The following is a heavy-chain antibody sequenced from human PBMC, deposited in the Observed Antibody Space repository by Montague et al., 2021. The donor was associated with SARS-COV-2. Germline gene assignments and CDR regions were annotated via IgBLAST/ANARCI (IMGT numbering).Heavy chain of an antibody. V-gene: IGHV4-34*01. CDR1: GGSFTNYY. CDR2: SNHRGST. J-gene: IGHJ5*02. Sequence: SETLSLTCAVYGGSFTNYYWSWIRQPPGKGLEWIGESNHRGSTNYNPSLKSRVTISVDTSKNQFSLKLSSVTAADTAVYYCARGILSMNVAVVVLLGGIYCFDPWGQGTLVAVSS. CDR3: ARGILSMNVAVVVLLGGIYCFDP. D-gene: IGHD3-22*01.